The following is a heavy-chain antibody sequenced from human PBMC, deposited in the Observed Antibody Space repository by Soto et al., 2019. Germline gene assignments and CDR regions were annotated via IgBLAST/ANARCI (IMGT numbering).Heavy chain of an antibody. CDR2: IYWDDDK. CDR1: GFSLSTSGVG. V-gene: IGHV2-5*02. D-gene: IGHD2-15*01. Sequence: QITLKESGPTLVKPTQTLTLTCTFSGFSLSTSGVGVSWIRQPPGKALEWLALIYWDDDKRYSPSLKSSITITKDTSQSQVVLTTPNMDPVATATYYCAHRPSYYSGVSCYSGFDYWGQGTLVTVSS. CDR3: AHRPSYYSGVSCYSGFDY. J-gene: IGHJ4*02.